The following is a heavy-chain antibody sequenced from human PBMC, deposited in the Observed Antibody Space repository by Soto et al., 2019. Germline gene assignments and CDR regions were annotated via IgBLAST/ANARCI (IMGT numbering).Heavy chain of an antibody. V-gene: IGHV4-39*01. CDR1: VFSSSSSVYY. D-gene: IGHD3-10*01. Sequence: SDTLALTCTFCVFSSSSSVYYGGFVRQPPWKGLEWIGSIYYSVSTYYNPSLKSRVTISVDTSKNQFSLKLSSVTAAGTAVYYCARISGIPEKHGYRGQGNQVHVSS. CDR3: ARISGIPEKHGY. CDR2: IYYSVST. J-gene: IGHJ4*02.